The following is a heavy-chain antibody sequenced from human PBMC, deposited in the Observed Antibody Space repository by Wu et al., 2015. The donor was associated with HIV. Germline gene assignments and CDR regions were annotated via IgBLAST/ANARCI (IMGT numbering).Heavy chain of an antibody. CDR2: IIPMFGTP. CDR1: RGTFHNYA. V-gene: IGHV1-69*05. Sequence: QVQLVQSGAEMKKAGSSVKVSCKPSRGTFHNYAISWVRQAPGEGLEWVGGIIPMFGTPNYAQKFQGRVTITSDEAANTAYMELSSLRSEDTAVYYCARGSYCGRECYSYFDSWGLGTLVTVTS. D-gene: IGHD2-21*01. J-gene: IGHJ4*02. CDR3: ARGSYCGRECYSYFDS.